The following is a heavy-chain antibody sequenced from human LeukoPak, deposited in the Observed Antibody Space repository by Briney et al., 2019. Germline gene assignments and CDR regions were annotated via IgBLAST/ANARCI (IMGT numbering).Heavy chain of an antibody. Sequence: PGGSLRLSCAASGFSFSIYGMHWVRQAPGKGLEWVALIWYDESNKYYADSVKGRFTISRDNSKNTLYLQMNSLRAEDTAVYYCARDGEYSSGWYGYWGQGTLVTVSS. D-gene: IGHD6-19*01. J-gene: IGHJ4*02. CDR1: GFSFSIYG. V-gene: IGHV3-33*01. CDR3: ARDGEYSSGWYGY. CDR2: IWYDESNK.